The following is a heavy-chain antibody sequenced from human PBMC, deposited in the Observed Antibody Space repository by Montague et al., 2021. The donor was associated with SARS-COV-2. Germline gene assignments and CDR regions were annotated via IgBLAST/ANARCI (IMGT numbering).Heavy chain of an antibody. CDR3: ARDQPVVVVPAAIRGYYYYGMDV. Sequence: SLRLSCAASGFTFSSYWMHWVRQAPGKGLVWVSRINNDGSSTSYADSVKGRSTISRDNAKNTLYLQMNSLRAEDTAVYYCARDQPVVVVPAAIRGYYYYGMDVWGQGTTVTVSS. D-gene: IGHD2-2*02. CDR2: INNDGSST. J-gene: IGHJ6*02. V-gene: IGHV3-74*01. CDR1: GFTFSSYW.